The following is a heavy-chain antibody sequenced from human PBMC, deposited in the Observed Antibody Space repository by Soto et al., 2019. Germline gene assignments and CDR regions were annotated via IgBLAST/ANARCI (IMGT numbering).Heavy chain of an antibody. D-gene: IGHD2-21*01. Sequence: GGSLRLSCAASGFTFSSYSMNWVRQAPGKGLEWVSAVSVDGGSIHYSDAVKGRFTISRDNARDTLFLQMNSLRAEDTAVYYCARRPAGDSHWYFDLWGRGTLVTVSS. CDR3: ARRPAGDSHWYFDL. J-gene: IGHJ2*01. CDR1: GFTFSSYS. V-gene: IGHV3-23*01. CDR2: VSVDGGSI.